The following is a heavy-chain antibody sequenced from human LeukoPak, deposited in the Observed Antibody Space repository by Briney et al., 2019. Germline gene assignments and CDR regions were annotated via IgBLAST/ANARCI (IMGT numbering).Heavy chain of an antibody. D-gene: IGHD6-19*01. J-gene: IGHJ4*02. CDR1: GYTFTGYY. CDR2: INPNSGGT. V-gene: IGHV1-2*02. CDR3: ARVTAVAGHLYDY. Sequence: ASVKLCCKASGYTFTGYYMHWVRQAPGQGLEWMGWINPNSGGTNYAQKFQGRVTMTRDTSISTAYMELSRLRSDDTAVYYCARVTAVAGHLYDYWGQGTLVTVSS.